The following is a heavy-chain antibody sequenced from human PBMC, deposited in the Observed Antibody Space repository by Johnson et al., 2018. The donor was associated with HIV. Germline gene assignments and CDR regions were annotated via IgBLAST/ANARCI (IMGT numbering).Heavy chain of an antibody. V-gene: IGHV3-20*04. CDR2: INWNGGST. CDR3: ARTGRLFDAFDI. Sequence: VRLVESGGGLVRPGGSLRLSCVASGFTFDDYGMSWVRQAPGKGLEWVSGINWNGGSTGYADSVKGRFTISRDNAKNSLYLQMNSLRTEDTALYYCARTGRLFDAFDIWGQGTMVTVSS. CDR1: GFTFDDYG. D-gene: IGHD2-21*01. J-gene: IGHJ3*02.